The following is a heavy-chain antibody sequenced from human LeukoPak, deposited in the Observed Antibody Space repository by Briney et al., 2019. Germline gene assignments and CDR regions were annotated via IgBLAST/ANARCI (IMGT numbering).Heavy chain of an antibody. CDR3: VRSNWHFDL. V-gene: IGHV3-74*01. J-gene: IGHJ4*02. CDR1: GFTFSNFR. D-gene: IGHD7-27*01. CDR2: ISGDGSTT. Sequence: GGSLRLSCVASGFTFSNFRMHWVRQGPGKGLVWVSRISGDGSTTDHADPVKGRFTISRDNAKNTLYLQMNSLRAEDTAVYYCVRSNWHFDLWGQGTPVTASS.